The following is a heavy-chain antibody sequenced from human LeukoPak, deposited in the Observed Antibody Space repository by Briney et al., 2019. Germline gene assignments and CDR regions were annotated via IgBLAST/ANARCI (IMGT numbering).Heavy chain of an antibody. D-gene: IGHD4-17*01. Sequence: SVKVSCKASGGTFSSYAINWVRQAPGQGLEWMGGIIPIFGTANYAQKFQGRVTVTADKSTSTAYMELSSLRSEDTAVYYCARGATTYAFDIWGQGTMVTVSS. CDR1: GGTFSSYA. CDR3: ARGATTYAFDI. CDR2: IIPIFGTA. J-gene: IGHJ3*02. V-gene: IGHV1-69*06.